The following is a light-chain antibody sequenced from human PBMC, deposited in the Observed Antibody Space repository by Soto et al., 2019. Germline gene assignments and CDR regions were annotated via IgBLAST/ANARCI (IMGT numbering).Light chain of an antibody. V-gene: IGKV3-11*01. CDR1: QSVKTF. CDR2: DAS. J-gene: IGKJ5*01. CDR3: QQRSNWPPIT. Sequence: EIVLRQSPATLSLSPGQRSTLSCRASQSVKTFLVWYQHRPGQAPRVLIYDASHRASGIPARFSGSGSGTDFTLTISSLEPEDAALYYCQQRSNWPPITFGQGTRLEIK.